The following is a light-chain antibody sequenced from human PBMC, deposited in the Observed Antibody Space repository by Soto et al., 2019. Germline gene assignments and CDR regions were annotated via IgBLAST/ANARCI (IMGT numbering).Light chain of an antibody. CDR1: QSISSW. CDR3: QQYNSYTTWT. Sequence: QSASTLSATEGXRVXXXXXASQSISSWLAWYQQKPGKAPKLLXYDASSLESGVPSTFRGSGSGTEFTLTISSLQPDDFATYYCQQYNSYTTWTCGQGTKVDI. CDR2: DAS. J-gene: IGKJ1*01. V-gene: IGKV1-5*01.